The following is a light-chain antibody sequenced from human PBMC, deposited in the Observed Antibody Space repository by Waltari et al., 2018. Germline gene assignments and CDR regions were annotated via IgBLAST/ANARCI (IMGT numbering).Light chain of an antibody. Sequence: QSVLTQPPSASATPGQRVTIPCSGSSSTIGSNYVYWYQQLPGPAPKLLSYRNNQRPSGVPDRFSGSKSGTSASLAISGLRSEDEADYYCAAWDGSLSGYVFGTGTKVTVL. CDR3: AAWDGSLSGYV. CDR2: RNN. V-gene: IGLV1-47*01. CDR1: SSTIGSNY. J-gene: IGLJ1*01.